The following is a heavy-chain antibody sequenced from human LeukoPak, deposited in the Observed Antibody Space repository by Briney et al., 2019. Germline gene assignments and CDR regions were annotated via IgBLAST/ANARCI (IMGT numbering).Heavy chain of an antibody. D-gene: IGHD2/OR15-2a*01. CDR1: GYTFTSYY. CDR3: ARFSNTYFDY. J-gene: IGHJ4*02. CDR2: INPNGGST. V-gene: IGHV1-46*01. Sequence: ASAKVSCKASGYTFTSYYIHWVRQAPGQGLEWMGVINPNGGSTSYAQKFQGRVTMTRDTSTSTVYMELSSLRSDDTAVYYCARFSNTYFDYWGQGTLVTVSS.